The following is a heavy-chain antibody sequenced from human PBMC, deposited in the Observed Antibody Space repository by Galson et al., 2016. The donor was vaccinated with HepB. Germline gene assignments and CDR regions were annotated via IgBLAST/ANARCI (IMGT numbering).Heavy chain of an antibody. V-gene: IGHV4-30-2*01. CDR3: ARGAQGYHDGSGYSP. CDR2: IFHSGST. D-gene: IGHD3-22*01. CDR1: GGSISSGGYS. J-gene: IGHJ5*02. Sequence: TLSLTCAVSGGSISSGGYSWSWIRQPPGKGLEWIGYIFHSGSTYYNPSLKSRVTISVDRSKNQFSLKLSSVTAADTAVYYCARGAQGYHDGSGYSPWGQGTLVTVSS.